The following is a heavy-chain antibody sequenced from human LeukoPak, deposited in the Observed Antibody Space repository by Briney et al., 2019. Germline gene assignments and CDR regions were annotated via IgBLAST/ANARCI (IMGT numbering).Heavy chain of an antibody. J-gene: IGHJ4*02. V-gene: IGHV3-33*01. D-gene: IGHD3-22*01. CDR3: ASDYYDSSGYYSVLGY. Sequence: GGSLRLSCAASGFTFSSYGMHWVRQAPAKGLEWVAVIWYDGSNKYYADSVKGRFTISRDNSKNTLYLQMNSLRAEDTAVYYCASDYYDSSGYYSVLGYWGQGTLVTVSS. CDR1: GFTFSSYG. CDR2: IWYDGSNK.